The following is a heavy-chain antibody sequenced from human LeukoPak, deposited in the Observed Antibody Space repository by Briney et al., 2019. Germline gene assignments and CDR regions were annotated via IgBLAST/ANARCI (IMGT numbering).Heavy chain of an antibody. CDR1: GFTFSSYG. CDR3: AKDLGYMVRGVSGAWGADY. CDR2: ISYDGSNK. Sequence: PGGSLRLSCAASGFTFSSYGMHWVRQAPGKGLEWMAVISYDGSNKYYADSVKGRFTISRDNSKNTLYLQMNSLRAEDTAVYYCAKDLGYMVRGVSGAWGADYWGQGTLVTVSS. D-gene: IGHD3-10*01. J-gene: IGHJ4*02. V-gene: IGHV3-30*18.